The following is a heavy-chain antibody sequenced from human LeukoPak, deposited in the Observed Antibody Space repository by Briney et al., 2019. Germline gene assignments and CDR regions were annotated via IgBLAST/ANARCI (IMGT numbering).Heavy chain of an antibody. J-gene: IGHJ4*02. V-gene: IGHV3-23*01. D-gene: IGHD3-22*01. CDR1: GFTFSTYA. Sequence: PGGSLRLSCAASGFTFSTYAMSWVRQAPGKGLEWVSAISASGGSTNYADSVKGRFTISRDNSKNTLYLLMDSLRAEDPAVYYCARYYYDSTTRAYYFDYWGQGTLVTVSS. CDR2: ISASGGST. CDR3: ARYYYDSTTRAYYFDY.